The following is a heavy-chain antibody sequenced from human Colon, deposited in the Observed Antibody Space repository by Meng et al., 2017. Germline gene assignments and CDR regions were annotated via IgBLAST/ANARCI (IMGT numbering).Heavy chain of an antibody. J-gene: IGHJ4*02. V-gene: IGHV4-61*01. CDR1: GGSVSSGSYY. Sequence: QVPLQASGPWRLRLSETLSLTCTVSGGSVSSGSYYWGWIRPPPGKGLEWIGYIYYTGSTNYNPSLKSRVTISVDTSKNQFSLKLSSVTAADTAVYYCARGPLDYWGQGTLVTVSS. CDR3: ARGPLDY. CDR2: IYYTGST.